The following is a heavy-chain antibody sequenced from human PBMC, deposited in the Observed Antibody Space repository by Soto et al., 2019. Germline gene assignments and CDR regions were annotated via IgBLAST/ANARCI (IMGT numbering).Heavy chain of an antibody. V-gene: IGHV1-8*01. CDR1: GYTFTSYD. CDR3: ARGDSPIVLVPAASDY. J-gene: IGHJ4*02. Sequence: QVQLVQSGAEVKKPGASVKVSCKASGYTFTSYDINWVRQATGQGLEWMGWMNPNSGNTGYAQKFQGRVTMTRNTSISTAYMGLSSLRSEDTAVYYCARGDSPIVLVPAASDYWGQGTLVTVSS. D-gene: IGHD2-2*01. CDR2: MNPNSGNT.